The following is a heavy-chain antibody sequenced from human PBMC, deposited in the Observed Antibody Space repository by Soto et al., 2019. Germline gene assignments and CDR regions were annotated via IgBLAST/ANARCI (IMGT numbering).Heavy chain of an antibody. CDR2: IYSSGST. V-gene: IGHV4-61*01. J-gene: IGHJ4*02. CDR3: ARDIRGYSRAFDY. D-gene: IGHD5-18*01. Sequence: QVQLQESGPGLVKPSETLSLTCTVSGDSVRSDNYYWTWIRQPPGKELEWIGYIYSSGSTNYNPSLKSRVTISLDTSSNQFSLKLTSVTAADTAVYYCARDIRGYSRAFDYWGQGTLVTVSS. CDR1: GDSVRSDNYY.